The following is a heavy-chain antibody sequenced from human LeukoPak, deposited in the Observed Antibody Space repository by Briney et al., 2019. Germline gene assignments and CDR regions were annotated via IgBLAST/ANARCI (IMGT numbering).Heavy chain of an antibody. CDR1: GFTFSSYE. CDR3: ASRGYDILTGYSLLDY. CDR2: ISSSGSTI. V-gene: IGHV3-48*03. J-gene: IGHJ4*02. D-gene: IGHD3-9*01. Sequence: GGSLRLSCVASGFTFSSYEMTWVRQAPGKGLEWLSYISSSGSTIYYADSVKGRFTISRDNSKNTLYLQMNSLRAEDTAVYYCASRGYDILTGYSLLDYWGQGTLVTVSS.